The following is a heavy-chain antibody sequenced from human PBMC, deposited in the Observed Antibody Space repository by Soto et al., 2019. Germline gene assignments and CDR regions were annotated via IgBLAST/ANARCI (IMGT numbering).Heavy chain of an antibody. CDR2: IYSGGST. V-gene: IGHV3-53*01. CDR1: GFTVSCNY. CDR3: AKRGEFGVTAMVTGAY. Sequence: GGSLILSCAASGFTVSCNYMSWVRQAPGKGLEWVSVIYSGGSTYYADSVKGRFTISRDNSKNTLYLQMNSLRAEDTAVYYCAKRGEFGVTAMVTGAYWGQGTLVTVSS. D-gene: IGHD5-18*01. J-gene: IGHJ4*02.